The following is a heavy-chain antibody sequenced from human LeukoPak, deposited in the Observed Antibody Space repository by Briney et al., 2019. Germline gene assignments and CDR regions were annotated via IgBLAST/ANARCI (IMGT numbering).Heavy chain of an antibody. Sequence: PSETLSLTCTVSGDSISSYYWSWIRQPPGKGLEWIGHIYYSGSTNYNPSLKSRVTISVDTSKNQFSLKLSSVSAADTAVYYCARGLPGLLYYFDYWGQGTLVTVSS. CDR2: IYYSGST. CDR1: GDSISSYY. D-gene: IGHD1-26*01. CDR3: ARGLPGLLYYFDY. J-gene: IGHJ4*02. V-gene: IGHV4-59*01.